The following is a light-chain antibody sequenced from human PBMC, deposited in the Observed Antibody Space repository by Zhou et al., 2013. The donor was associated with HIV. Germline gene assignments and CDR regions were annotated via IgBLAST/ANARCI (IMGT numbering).Light chain of an antibody. Sequence: QSVLTQPPSVSGAPGQRLTISCTGSSSNIGAGYDVHWYQQFPGTAPKLLIYGNIIRHSGVPERFSASKSGTSASLAVSGLQSDDEADYFCATWDDRLNVVVFGGGTKLTVL. V-gene: IGLV1-40*01. J-gene: IGLJ3*02. CDR1: SSNIGAGYD. CDR2: GNI. CDR3: ATWDDRLNVVV.